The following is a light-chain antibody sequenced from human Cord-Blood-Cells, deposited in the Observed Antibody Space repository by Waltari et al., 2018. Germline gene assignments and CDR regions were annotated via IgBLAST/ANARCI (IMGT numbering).Light chain of an antibody. J-gene: IGLJ3*02. CDR1: SGHSSYA. CDR2: LNSDGSH. V-gene: IGLV4-69*01. CDR3: QTWGTGIQV. Sequence: QLVLTQSPSASASLGASVKLTCTLSSGHSSYAIAWHQQQPEKGPRYLMKLNSDGSHSKVDGIPDRVSGSSSGAERYLTISSLQSEDEADYYCQTWGTGIQVFGGGTKLTVL.